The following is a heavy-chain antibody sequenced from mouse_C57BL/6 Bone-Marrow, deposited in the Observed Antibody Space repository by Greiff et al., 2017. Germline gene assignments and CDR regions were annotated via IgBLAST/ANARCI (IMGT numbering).Heavy chain of an antibody. CDR3: ARHLYAMVY. J-gene: IGHJ4*01. V-gene: IGHV5-12*01. CDR1: GFTFSDYY. Sequence: EVKLMESGGGLVQPGGSLKLSCAASGFTFSDYYMYWVRQTPEKRLEWVAYISNGGGSTYYPDTVKGRFTISRDNAKNTLYLQMSRLKSGDTAMYYCARHLYAMVYWGQGTSVTVAS. CDR2: ISNGGGST.